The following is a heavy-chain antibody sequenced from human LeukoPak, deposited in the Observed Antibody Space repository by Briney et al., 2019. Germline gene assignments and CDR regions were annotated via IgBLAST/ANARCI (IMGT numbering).Heavy chain of an antibody. CDR1: GYTFTSYD. D-gene: IGHD3-22*01. V-gene: IGHV1-8*01. Sequence: GASVKVSCKASGYTFTSYDINWVRQATGQGLEWMGWMNPNSGNTGYAQKFQGRVTMTRNTSISTAYMELSSLRSEDTAVYYCARGFGYYYDSSGYPFNCHWGQGNLVTVSS. CDR3: ARGFGYYYDSSGYPFNCH. J-gene: IGHJ4*02. CDR2: MNPNSGNT.